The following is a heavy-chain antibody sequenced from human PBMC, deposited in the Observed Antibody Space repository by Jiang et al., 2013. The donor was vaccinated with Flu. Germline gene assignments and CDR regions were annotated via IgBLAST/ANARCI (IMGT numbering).Heavy chain of an antibody. D-gene: IGHD3-10*01. CDR1: TFGDYA. CDR2: IRSKAYGGTT. CDR3: TRDRYGAGFDP. J-gene: IGHJ5*02. V-gene: IGHV3-49*04. Sequence: TFGDYAMSWVRQAPGKGLEWVGFIRSKAYGGTTEYAASVKGRFTISRDDSKSIAYLQMNSLKTEDTAVYYCTRDRYGAGFDPWGQGTLVTVSS.